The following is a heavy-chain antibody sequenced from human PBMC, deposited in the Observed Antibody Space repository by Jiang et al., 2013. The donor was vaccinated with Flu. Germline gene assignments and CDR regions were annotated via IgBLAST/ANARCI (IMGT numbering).Heavy chain of an antibody. CDR2: IYYSGST. CDR1: GGSISSSSYY. CDR3: ARSLRHGGSYLDFDY. Sequence: TLSLTCTVSGGSISSSSYYWGWIRQPPGKGLEWIGSIYYSGSTYYNPSLKSRVTISVDTSKNQFSLKLSSVTAADTAVYYCARSLRHGGSYLDFDYWGQGTLVTVSS. J-gene: IGHJ4*02. V-gene: IGHV4-39*07. D-gene: IGHD1-26*01.